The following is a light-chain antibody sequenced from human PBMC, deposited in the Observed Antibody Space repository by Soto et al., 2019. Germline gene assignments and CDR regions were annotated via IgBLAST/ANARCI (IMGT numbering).Light chain of an antibody. CDR3: QQANSFAYT. J-gene: IGKJ2*01. V-gene: IGKV1-9*01. Sequence: DIQLTQSPSFLSASVGDRFTIACRASQDISDYLAWYQQRPGKAPKLLIYAASTLQSGVPSRFSGSGSGTEFTLTISSLQPEDFATYSCQQANSFAYTFGQGT. CDR1: QDISDY. CDR2: AAS.